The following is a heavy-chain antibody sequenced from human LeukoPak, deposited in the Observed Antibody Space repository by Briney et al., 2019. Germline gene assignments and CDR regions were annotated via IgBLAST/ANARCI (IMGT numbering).Heavy chain of an antibody. D-gene: IGHD3-16*01. Sequence: ASVKVSCKASGYTFNKFYMHWVRQAPGQGLEWMGIVNPSDGYTTYAQKFQGRVTMTRNTSISTAYMELSSLRSEDTAVYYCARGRRGSIYWGQGTLVTVSS. V-gene: IGHV1-46*02. CDR1: GYTFNKFY. CDR3: ARGRRGSIY. CDR2: VNPSDGYT. J-gene: IGHJ4*02.